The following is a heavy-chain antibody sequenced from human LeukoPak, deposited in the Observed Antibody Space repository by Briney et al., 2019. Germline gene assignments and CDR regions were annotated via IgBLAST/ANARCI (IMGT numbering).Heavy chain of an antibody. Sequence: GRSLRLSCAASGFTFDDYAMHWVRQAPGKGLEWVSGISWNSGSIGYADSVKGRFTISRDNAKNSLYLQMNSLRAEDTALYYCAKSRLLRYFDWPEGHRGPTDDAFDIWGQGTMVTVSS. J-gene: IGHJ3*02. CDR1: GFTFDDYA. V-gene: IGHV3-9*01. D-gene: IGHD3-9*01. CDR3: AKSRLLRYFDWPEGHRGPTDDAFDI. CDR2: ISWNSGSI.